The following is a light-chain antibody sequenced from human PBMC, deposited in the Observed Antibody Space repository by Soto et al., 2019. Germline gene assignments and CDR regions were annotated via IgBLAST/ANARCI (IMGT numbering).Light chain of an antibody. CDR3: MQHIEYPIT. Sequence: DVVMTQSPLSLPVTLGQPASISCRSSQSLVHSDGNTYLNWFQQRPGQSPRRLIYRVSNRDSGVPDRFSGSGSGTDFTLRISRVEAEDVGVYYCMQHIEYPITFGQGTRLEIK. CDR2: RVS. CDR1: QSLVHSDGNTY. V-gene: IGKV2-30*02. J-gene: IGKJ5*01.